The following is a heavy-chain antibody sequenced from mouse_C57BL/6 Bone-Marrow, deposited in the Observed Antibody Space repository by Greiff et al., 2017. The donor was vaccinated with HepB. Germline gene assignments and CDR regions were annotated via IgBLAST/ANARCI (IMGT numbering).Heavy chain of an antibody. CDR1: GYTFTSYT. J-gene: IGHJ3*01. Sequence: VQRVESGAELARPGASVKMSCKASGYTFTSYTMHWVKQRPGQGLEWIGYINPSSGYTKYNQKFKDKATLTADKSSSTAYMQLSSLTSEDSAVYYCARSIYYDYPWFAYWGQGTLVTVSA. D-gene: IGHD2-4*01. V-gene: IGHV1-4*01. CDR3: ARSIYYDYPWFAY. CDR2: INPSSGYT.